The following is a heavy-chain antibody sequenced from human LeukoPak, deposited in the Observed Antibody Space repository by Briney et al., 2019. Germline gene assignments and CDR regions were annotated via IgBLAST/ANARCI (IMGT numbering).Heavy chain of an antibody. CDR3: ARSLDYYDSSGYQLLEDN. CDR1: GGSFSGYY. D-gene: IGHD3-22*01. CDR2: INHSGST. J-gene: IGHJ4*02. Sequence: KTSETLSLTCAVYGGSFSGYYWSWIRQPPGKGLEWIGEINHSGSTNYNPSLKSRVTISVDTSKNQFSLKLSSVTAADTAVYYCARSLDYYDSSGYQLLEDNWGQGTLVTVSS. V-gene: IGHV4-34*01.